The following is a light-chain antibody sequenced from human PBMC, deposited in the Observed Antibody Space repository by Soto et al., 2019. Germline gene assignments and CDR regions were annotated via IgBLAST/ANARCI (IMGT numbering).Light chain of an antibody. CDR3: MQALQTPRT. CDR2: LGS. J-gene: IGKJ1*01. Sequence: DIVMTQSPLSLPVTPGEPASISCRSSQSLLHSNGYNYLDWYLQKPGQSPQLLIYLGSNRASGVPDRFSGSGSGTDXXXKXXRVEAEDVGVYYCMQALQTPRTFGQGTKVEIK. V-gene: IGKV2-28*01. CDR1: QSLLHSNGYNY.